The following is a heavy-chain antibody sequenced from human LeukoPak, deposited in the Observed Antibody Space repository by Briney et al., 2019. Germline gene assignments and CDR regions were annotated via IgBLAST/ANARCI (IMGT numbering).Heavy chain of an antibody. CDR2: ISVSGNT. CDR1: GFTLSSYA. Sequence: PGGSLRLSCAASGFTLSSYAMSWVRQGPGKGLEWVSAISVSGNTYHADSVKGRFTISRDSSKNTLYLQMNSLRAEDTAVYYCARGPGHGHYFDYWGQGTLVTVSS. V-gene: IGHV3-23*01. CDR3: ARGPGHGHYFDY. J-gene: IGHJ4*02. D-gene: IGHD4-17*01.